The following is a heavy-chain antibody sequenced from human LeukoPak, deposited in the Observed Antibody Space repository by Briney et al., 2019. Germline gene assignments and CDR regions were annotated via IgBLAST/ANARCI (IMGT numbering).Heavy chain of an antibody. CDR3: ARERFFRYDSTPFDY. Sequence: GGSLRLSCAASGFTFSSYAMHWVRQAPGKGLEGVAVISYDGSNKYYADSVKGRFTISRDNSKNTLYLQMNSLRAEDTAVYYCARERFFRYDSTPFDYWGQGTLVTVSS. D-gene: IGHD3-22*01. CDR1: GFTFSSYA. J-gene: IGHJ4*02. CDR2: ISYDGSNK. V-gene: IGHV3-30-3*01.